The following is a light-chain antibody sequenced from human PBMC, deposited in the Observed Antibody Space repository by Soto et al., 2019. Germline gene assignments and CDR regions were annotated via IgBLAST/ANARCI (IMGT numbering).Light chain of an antibody. CDR3: QQANSFPLT. CDR1: QGITYW. Sequence: DIQMTQSPSSMFASLGDRVTITCRASQGITYWLAWYQQRPGRAPKCLIYAASILESGVPSRFTGSGSGTNFTLTINDLQPEDFATYFCQQANSFPLTFGQGTRLDLK. CDR2: AAS. V-gene: IGKV1-12*01. J-gene: IGKJ5*01.